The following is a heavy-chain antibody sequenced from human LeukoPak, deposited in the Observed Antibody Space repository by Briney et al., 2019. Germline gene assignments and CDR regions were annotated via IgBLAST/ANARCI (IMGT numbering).Heavy chain of an antibody. Sequence: ASEKVSCKASGYTFTSYGISWVRQAPGQGLEWMGWISAYNVNTNYAQKLQGRVTMTTDTSTSTAYMELSSLRSDDTAVYYCARVVLYCSGGSCYLFDYWGQGTLVTVS. J-gene: IGHJ4*02. CDR3: ARVVLYCSGGSCYLFDY. CDR1: GYTFTSYG. CDR2: ISAYNVNT. V-gene: IGHV1-18*01. D-gene: IGHD2-15*01.